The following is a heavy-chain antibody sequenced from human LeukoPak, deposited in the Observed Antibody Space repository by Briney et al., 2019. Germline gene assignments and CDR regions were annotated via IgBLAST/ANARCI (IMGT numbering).Heavy chain of an antibody. D-gene: IGHD3-3*01. CDR3: ARVYPTYYDFWSGYYYYGMDV. CDR1: GGSFSGYY. Sequence: SETLSLTCAVYGGSFSGYYWSWIRQPPGKGLEWIGEINHSGSTNYNPSLKSRVTISVDTSKNQFSLKLSSVTAADTAVYYCARVYPTYYDFWSGYYYYGMDVWGQGTTVTVSS. V-gene: IGHV4-34*01. CDR2: INHSGST. J-gene: IGHJ6*02.